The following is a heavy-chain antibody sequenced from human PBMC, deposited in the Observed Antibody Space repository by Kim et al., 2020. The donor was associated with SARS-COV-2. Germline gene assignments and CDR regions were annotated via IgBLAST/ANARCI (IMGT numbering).Heavy chain of an antibody. CDR2: INHSGST. J-gene: IGHJ5*02. V-gene: IGHV4-34*01. CDR3: ARGLHDFWSGYINWFDP. Sequence: SETLSLTCAVYGGSFSGYYWSWIRQPPGKGLEWIGEINHSGSTNYNPSLKSRVTISVDTSKNQFSLKLSSVTAADTAVYYCARGLHDFWSGYINWFDPWGQGTLVTVSS. D-gene: IGHD3-3*01. CDR1: GGSFSGYY.